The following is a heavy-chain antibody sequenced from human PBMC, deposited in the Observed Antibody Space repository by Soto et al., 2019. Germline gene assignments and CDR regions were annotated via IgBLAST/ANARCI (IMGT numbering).Heavy chain of an antibody. D-gene: IGHD6-13*01. CDR1: GGTFSSYA. J-gene: IGHJ4*02. V-gene: IGHV1-69*13. CDR3: ARAEERSSSRPLDY. CDR2: IIPIFGTA. Sequence: ASVKVSCKASGGTFSSYAISWVRQAPGQGLEWTGGIIPIFGTANYAQKFQGRVTITADESTSTAYMELSSLRSEDTAVYYCARAEERSSSRPLDYWGQGTLVTVSS.